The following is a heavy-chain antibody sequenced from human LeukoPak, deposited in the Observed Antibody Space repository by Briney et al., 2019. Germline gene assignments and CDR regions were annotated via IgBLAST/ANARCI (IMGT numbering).Heavy chain of an antibody. Sequence: SQSLSPACTVSADSISGYYWSWIRQPPGKGLEWVGYIYSSGNTNYNPSLKSRVTISVDTSKNQFSLKLSSVTAADTAVYYCARDISRGYNCFDPWGQGTLVTVSS. CDR2: IYSSGNT. J-gene: IGHJ5*02. D-gene: IGHD6-25*01. V-gene: IGHV4-59*01. CDR3: ARDISRGYNCFDP. CDR1: ADSISGYY.